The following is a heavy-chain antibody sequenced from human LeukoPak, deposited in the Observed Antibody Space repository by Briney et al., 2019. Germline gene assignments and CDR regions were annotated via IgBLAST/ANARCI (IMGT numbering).Heavy chain of an antibody. J-gene: IGHJ4*02. CDR2: IYYSGST. CDR3: AREGGTTVDY. V-gene: IGHV4-59*01. CDR1: GGSISSYY. D-gene: IGHD1-1*01. Sequence: SETLSLTCTVSGGSISSYYWSWTRQPPGKGLEWIGYIYYSGSTNYNPSLKSRVTISVDTSKNQFSLKLSSVTAADTAVYYCAREGGTTVDYWGQGTLVTVSS.